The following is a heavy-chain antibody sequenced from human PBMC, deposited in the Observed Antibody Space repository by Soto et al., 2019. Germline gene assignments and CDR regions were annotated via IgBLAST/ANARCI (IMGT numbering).Heavy chain of an antibody. CDR1: GGSFSGYF. V-gene: IGHV4-34*01. CDR3: ARTIFKYGICLSWFDP. D-gene: IGHD3-3*01. CDR2: INHNKST. Sequence: TXSLTCAVYGGSFSGYFWSWIRQPPGKGLEWIGEINHNKSTHYNPSLKSRVTISVDTSKNQFALKLSSVTAADTAVYYCARTIFKYGICLSWFDPWGHGNLVTVPS. J-gene: IGHJ5*02.